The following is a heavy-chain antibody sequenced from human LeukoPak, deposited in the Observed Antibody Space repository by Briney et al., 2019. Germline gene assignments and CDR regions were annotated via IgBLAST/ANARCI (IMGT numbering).Heavy chain of an antibody. D-gene: IGHD3-22*01. J-gene: IGHJ4*02. CDR3: PRAAYDSSGYLTL. CDR1: GFTFSSYG. Sequence: GRSLRLSCAASGFTFSSYGMHWVRQAPGKGLEWVAVIWYDGTNRYYADSVKGRFTISRDNSKNTLFLQMNILRAEDTAVYYCPRAAYDSSGYLTLWGQGTLVAVSS. V-gene: IGHV3-33*01. CDR2: IWYDGTNR.